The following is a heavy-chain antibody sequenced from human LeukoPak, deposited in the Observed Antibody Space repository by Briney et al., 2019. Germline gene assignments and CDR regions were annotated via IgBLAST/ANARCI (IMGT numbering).Heavy chain of an antibody. J-gene: IGHJ4*02. V-gene: IGHV1-69*06. Sequence: GASVKVSCKASGDTFSSYAISWVRQAPGQGLEWMGGIIPIFGTANYAQKFQGRVTITADKSTSTAYMELSSLRSEDTAVYYCAREYGSGSYFEAHWGQGTLVTVSS. CDR2: IIPIFGTA. CDR1: GDTFSSYA. CDR3: AREYGSGSYFEAH. D-gene: IGHD3-10*01.